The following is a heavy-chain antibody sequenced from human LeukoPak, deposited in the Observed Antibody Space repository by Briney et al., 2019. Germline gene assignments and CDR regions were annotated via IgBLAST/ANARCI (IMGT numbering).Heavy chain of an antibody. CDR1: GYSFTNYW. CDR3: ARTQGYSYGPPFDF. D-gene: IGHD5-18*01. V-gene: IGHV5-10-1*01. Sequence: GESLKISCKGSGYSFTNYWITWVRQMPGKGLEWMGRIDPSDSYTNYSPSFQGHVTISADKSITIAYLQWSSLKASDTAMYYCARTQGYSYGPPFDFWGQGTLVTVSS. J-gene: IGHJ4*02. CDR2: IDPSDSYT.